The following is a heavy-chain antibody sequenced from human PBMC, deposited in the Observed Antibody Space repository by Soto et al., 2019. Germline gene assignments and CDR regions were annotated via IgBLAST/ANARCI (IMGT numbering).Heavy chain of an antibody. Sequence: DVQVLESGGDLVQPGGSLRLSCAASGFTFNSYAMSWVRQAPGKGLEWVSSVSAGGDMTYYSDSVKGRFTISRDNSNNALFLQITSLRIEDTALYYCARGDRGGSGSPASYFYSGLDVWGQGTTVTVS. D-gene: IGHD3-10*01. CDR3: ARGDRGGSGSPASYFYSGLDV. J-gene: IGHJ6*02. CDR2: VSAGGDMT. CDR1: GFTFNSYA. V-gene: IGHV3-23*01.